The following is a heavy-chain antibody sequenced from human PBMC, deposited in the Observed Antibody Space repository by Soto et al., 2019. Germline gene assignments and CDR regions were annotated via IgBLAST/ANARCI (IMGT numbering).Heavy chain of an antibody. V-gene: IGHV3-23*01. CDR3: AKDHESDY. J-gene: IGHJ4*02. CDR1: GFTFSSYA. CDR2: ISGSGGGT. Sequence: GGSLRLSCAASGFTFSSYAMSWIRQAPGKGLECVSAISGSGGGTYYVDSVKGRFTISRDNSKNTLYLQMNSLRAEDSALYYCAKDHESDYWGQGTLVTVSS.